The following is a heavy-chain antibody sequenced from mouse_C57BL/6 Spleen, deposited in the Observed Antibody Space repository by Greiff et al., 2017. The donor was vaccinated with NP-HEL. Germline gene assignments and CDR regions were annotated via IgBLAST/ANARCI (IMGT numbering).Heavy chain of an antibody. D-gene: IGHD1-1*01. V-gene: IGHV1-5*01. CDR3: TRWGITTVVATDYWYCDV. CDR2: IYPGNSDT. J-gene: IGHJ1*03. Sequence: EVQLQQSGTVLARPGASVKMSCKTSGYTFTSYWMHWVKQRPGQGLEWIGAIYPGNSDTSYNQKFKGKAKLTAVTSASTAYMELSSLTNEDSAVYYCTRWGITTVVATDYWYCDVWGTGTTVTVSS. CDR1: GYTFTSYW.